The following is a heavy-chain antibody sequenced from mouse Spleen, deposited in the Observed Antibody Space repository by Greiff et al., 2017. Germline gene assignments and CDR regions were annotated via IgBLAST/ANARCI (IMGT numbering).Heavy chain of an antibody. D-gene: IGHD2-1*01. J-gene: IGHJ3*01. CDR3: AKNEEGNFAWFAY. CDR2: IWRGGST. Sequence: VQLQQSGPGLVQPSQSLSITCTVSGFSLTSYGVHWVRQSPGKGLEWLGVIWRGGSTAYNAAFMYRQSITKDNAKNQVSIKKNNLKADDTAIYYGAKNEEGNFAWFAYWGQGTLVTVSA. V-gene: IGHV2-5*01. CDR1: GFSLTSYG.